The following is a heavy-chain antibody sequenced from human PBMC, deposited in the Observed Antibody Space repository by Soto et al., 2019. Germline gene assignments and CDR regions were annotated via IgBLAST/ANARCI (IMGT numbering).Heavy chain of an antibody. Sequence: GGSLRLFCAASTFIFTTYSMNWVRQAPGKGLEWVSSISTSSSFIYYAASVKGRFTISRDNAKSSVYLQMNSLRAEGMAVYYCARGFYGDFPLGAMDVWGQGTTVTVSS. J-gene: IGHJ6*02. D-gene: IGHD2-21*01. CDR3: ARGFYGDFPLGAMDV. V-gene: IGHV3-21*01. CDR1: TFIFTTYS. CDR2: ISTSSSFI.